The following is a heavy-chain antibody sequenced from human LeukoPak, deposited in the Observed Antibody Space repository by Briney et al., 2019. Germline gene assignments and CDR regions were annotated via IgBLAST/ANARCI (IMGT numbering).Heavy chain of an antibody. CDR2: INPNSGGT. V-gene: IGHV1-2*02. Sequence: GASVKVSCKASEYTFSDYYIHWVRQAPGQGLEWMGWINPNSGGTKYAQKFHGRVTMTRDTSISTAYMELSRLRGDDTAVYYCAREDNTGLDNWSDPWGQGTLVTVSS. CDR1: EYTFSDYY. D-gene: IGHD6-19*01. CDR3: AREDNTGLDNWSDP. J-gene: IGHJ5*02.